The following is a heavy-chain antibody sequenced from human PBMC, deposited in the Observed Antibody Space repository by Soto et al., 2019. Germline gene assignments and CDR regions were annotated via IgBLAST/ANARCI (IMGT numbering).Heavy chain of an antibody. CDR2: ISGSGGGT. D-gene: IGHD4-17*01. J-gene: IGHJ4*02. Sequence: GGSLRLSCAASGFTFSSYAMTWVRQAPGKGLEWVSGISGSGGGTYYADSVKGRFTISRDNSKNTLFLQMNSLRAEDTAVYHCPTLDPGEPGAYNGYVDYWGQGTLATVSS. CDR3: PTLDPGEPGAYNGYVDY. CDR1: GFTFSSYA. V-gene: IGHV3-23*01.